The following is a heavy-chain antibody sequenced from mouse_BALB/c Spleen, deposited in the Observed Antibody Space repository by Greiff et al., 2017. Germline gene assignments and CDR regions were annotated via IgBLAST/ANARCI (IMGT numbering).Heavy chain of an antibody. Sequence: EVQLQESGGGLVQPGGSLKLSCAASGFTFSSYGMSWVRQTPDKRLELVATINSNGGSTYYPDSVKGRFTISRDNAKNTLYLQMSSLKSEDTAMYYCARFMIDYAMDYWGQGTSVTVSS. CDR1: GFTFSSYG. CDR3: ARFMIDYAMDY. J-gene: IGHJ4*01. CDR2: INSNGGST. V-gene: IGHV5-6-3*01. D-gene: IGHD2-4*01.